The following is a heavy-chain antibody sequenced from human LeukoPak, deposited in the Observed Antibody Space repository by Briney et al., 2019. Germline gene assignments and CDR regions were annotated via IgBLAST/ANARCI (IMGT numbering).Heavy chain of an antibody. CDR3: ARAGYYDSVDAFDI. D-gene: IGHD3-22*01. CDR1: GVSVSSGSYY. V-gene: IGHV4-61*01. J-gene: IGHJ3*02. Sequence: SETLSLTCTVSGVSVSSGSYYWSWIRQPPGKGLEWIGYIYYSGSTNYNPSLKSRVTISVDTSKNQFSLKLSSVTAADTAVYYCARAGYYDSVDAFDIWGQGTMVTVSS. CDR2: IYYSGST.